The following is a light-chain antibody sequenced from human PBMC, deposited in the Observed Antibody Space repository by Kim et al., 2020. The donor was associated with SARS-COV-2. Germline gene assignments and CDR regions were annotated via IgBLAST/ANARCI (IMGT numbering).Light chain of an antibody. Sequence: ASIGNTVTMTSRASQTIGKSVNWYQQKPGRAPNIVIFDASSLETGVPSRFSGSVSGVDFTLTSSSLQPDDLGTYYCQQSFTTPLTFGQGTRLEIK. CDR1: QTIGKS. V-gene: IGKV1-39*01. CDR3: QQSFTTPLT. CDR2: DAS. J-gene: IGKJ5*01.